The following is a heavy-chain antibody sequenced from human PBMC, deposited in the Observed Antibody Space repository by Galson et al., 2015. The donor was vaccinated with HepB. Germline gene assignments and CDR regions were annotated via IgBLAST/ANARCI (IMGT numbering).Heavy chain of an antibody. J-gene: IGHJ3*02. CDR2: TYYRSKWYN. D-gene: IGHD3-22*01. V-gene: IGHV6-1*01. CDR1: GDSVSSNSAA. CDR3: AREGGYYDSSGRRAFDT. Sequence: CAISGDSVSSNSAAWNWIRQSPSRGLEWLGRTYYRSKWYNDYAVSVKSRITINPDTSKNQFSLQLNSVTPEDTAVYYCAREGGYYDSSGRRAFDTWGQGTMVTVSS.